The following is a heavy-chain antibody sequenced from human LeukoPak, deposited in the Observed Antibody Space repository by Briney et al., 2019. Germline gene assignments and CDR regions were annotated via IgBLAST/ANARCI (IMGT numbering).Heavy chain of an antibody. J-gene: IGHJ4*02. CDR1: GDSIRSSNYY. CDR3: AVVGVSTTTLDY. Sequence: PSETLSLTCTVSGDSIRSSNYYWGWIRQPPVKGLEWIGAIYYSGSTFYNPSLKSRVTISLDTSKNQFSLKLSSVTAADTAVYYCAVVGVSTTTLDYWGQGTLVTVSS. V-gene: IGHV4-39*07. D-gene: IGHD3-16*01. CDR2: IYYSGST.